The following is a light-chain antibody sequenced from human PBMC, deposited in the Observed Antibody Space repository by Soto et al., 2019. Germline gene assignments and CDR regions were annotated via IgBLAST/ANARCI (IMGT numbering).Light chain of an antibody. CDR1: TPNIGNNL. Sequence: QSVLTQPPSASWTPGQRVTISCSGSTPNIGNNLVTWYQQFPGTAPKLLIYNNDQRPSGVPDRFSGSKSGTSASLAVSGLQSEDEADYYCAAWDDSLNGGTFGGGTKLTVL. CDR2: NND. CDR3: AAWDDSLNGGT. J-gene: IGLJ3*02. V-gene: IGLV1-44*01.